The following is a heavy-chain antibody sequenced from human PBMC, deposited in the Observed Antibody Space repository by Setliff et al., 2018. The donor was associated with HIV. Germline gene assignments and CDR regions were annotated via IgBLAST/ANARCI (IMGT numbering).Heavy chain of an antibody. CDR1: GGSFSGYY. CDR2: INHSGST. Sequence: SETLSLTCAVYGGSFSGYYWSWIRQPPGKGLGWIGEINHSGSTNYNPPLKSRVTISVDTSKNQFSLKLSSVTAADTAVYYCARGKWFDPWGQGTLVTVSS. V-gene: IGHV4-34*01. CDR3: ARGKWFDP. J-gene: IGHJ5*02.